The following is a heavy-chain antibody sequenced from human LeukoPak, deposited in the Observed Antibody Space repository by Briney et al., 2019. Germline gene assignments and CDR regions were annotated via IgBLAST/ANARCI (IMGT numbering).Heavy chain of an antibody. CDR3: ITPLPYSAQ. CDR2: IKPKTDGETT. J-gene: IGHJ4*02. D-gene: IGHD2-21*01. Sequence: GGSLTLSCEASGFTFSSYGTSWVRQAPGKGLEWVGRIKPKTDGETTEYAAPVKGRFSISRDDSKNMLYLQMNSLKTEDTAVYYCITPLPYSAQGGQGTLVTVSS. CDR1: GFTFSSYG. V-gene: IGHV3-15*01.